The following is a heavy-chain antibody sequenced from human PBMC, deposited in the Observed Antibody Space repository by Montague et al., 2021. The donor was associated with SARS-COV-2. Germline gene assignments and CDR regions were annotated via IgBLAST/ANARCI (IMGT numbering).Heavy chain of an antibody. D-gene: IGHD3-22*01. CDR1: GASSSHYY. J-gene: IGHJ4*02. CDR2: INHSGYT. V-gene: IGHV4-34*01. CDR3: ASAPRDSFGFWAY. Sequence: SETLSLTCAVYGASSSHYYWSWIRQSPGKGLEWVGEINHSGYTDYNPSLQSRLTISLDSSKKQFSLKMTSVTAADTAIYYCASAPRDSFGFWAYWGQGALVSVSS.